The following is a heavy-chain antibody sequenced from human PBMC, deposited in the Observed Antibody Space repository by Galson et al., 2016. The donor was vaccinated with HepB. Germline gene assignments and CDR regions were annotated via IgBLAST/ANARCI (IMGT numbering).Heavy chain of an antibody. CDR3: ARDQYRYGYVPFDY. D-gene: IGHD5-18*01. Sequence: SLRLSCAASGFTFSAYGMHWVRQAPGKGLEWLAIISYDGSVKYSADSVKGRFTISRDNAKNTVYLQMNSLRGEDTAVYFCARDQYRYGYVPFDYWGQGTLLTVSS. J-gene: IGHJ4*02. CDR2: ISYDGSVK. CDR1: GFTFSAYG. V-gene: IGHV3-30*03.